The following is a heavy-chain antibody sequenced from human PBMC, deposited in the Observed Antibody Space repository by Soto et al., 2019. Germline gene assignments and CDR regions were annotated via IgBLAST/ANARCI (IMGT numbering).Heavy chain of an antibody. CDR2: ISGSGGST. J-gene: IGHJ4*02. Sequence: GGSLRLSCAASGFTFSRYAMSWVRQAPGKGLEWVSAISGSGGSTYYADSVKGRFTISRDNSKNTLYLQMNSLRAEDTAVYYCAKDRRSITMIVVLADYWGQGTLVTVSS. V-gene: IGHV3-23*01. CDR3: AKDRRSITMIVVLADY. D-gene: IGHD3-22*01. CDR1: GFTFSRYA.